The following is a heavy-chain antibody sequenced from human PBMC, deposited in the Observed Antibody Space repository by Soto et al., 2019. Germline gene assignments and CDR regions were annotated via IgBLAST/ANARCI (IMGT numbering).Heavy chain of an antibody. CDR2: IIGAGAP. CDR3: AKDVTPDSRWDIDY. Sequence: EVQLLESGGGLVQPGGSLRLSCAASGFTFRIYAMNWVRQAPGKGLELVAGIIGAGAPYYADPVKGRFTISRDNSKNMLYLQMNSLRDEDTALYFCAKDVTPDSRWDIDYWGQGTLVTVSS. J-gene: IGHJ4*02. V-gene: IGHV3-23*01. D-gene: IGHD1-26*01. CDR1: GFTFRIYA.